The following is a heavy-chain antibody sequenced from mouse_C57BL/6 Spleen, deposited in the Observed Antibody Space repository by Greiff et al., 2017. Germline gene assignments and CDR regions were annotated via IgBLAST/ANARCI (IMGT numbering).Heavy chain of an antibody. CDR1: GYTFTDYY. D-gene: IGHD4-1*02. J-gene: IGHJ2*01. CDR2: INPNNGGT. Sequence: EVQLQQSGPELVKPGASVKISCKASGYTFTDYYMNWVKQSHGKSLEWIGDINPNNGGTSYNQKFKGKATLTVDKSSSTAYMELRSLTSEDSAVYYCAQLGRDYFDYWGQGTTLTVSS. CDR3: AQLGRDYFDY. V-gene: IGHV1-26*01.